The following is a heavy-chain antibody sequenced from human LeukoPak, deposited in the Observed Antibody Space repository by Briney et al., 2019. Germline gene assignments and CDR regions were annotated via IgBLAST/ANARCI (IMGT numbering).Heavy chain of an antibody. V-gene: IGHV4-38-2*01. D-gene: IGHD1-14*01. CDR1: GYSISSGYD. CDR2: ISHSGNT. CDR3: ARRNYFDL. Sequence: PSETLSLTCPLSGYSISSGYDWGWIRQPPGKGLEWIGSISHSGNTYHNPSLKSRVTILVDKSKHQFSLKVSSVTAADTAVYYCARRNYFDLWGRGTLVTVSS. J-gene: IGHJ2*01.